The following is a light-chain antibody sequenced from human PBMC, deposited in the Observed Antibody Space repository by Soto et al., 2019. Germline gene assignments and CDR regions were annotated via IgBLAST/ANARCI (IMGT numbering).Light chain of an antibody. J-gene: IGLJ2*01. Sequence: QSVLTQPASVSGSPGQSITISCTGTSSDVGSHNLVSWYQHHPGKAPKFIIYEGSKRPSGVSNRFSGSESGNTASLTISGREGEDEADYYCCSVAGSGTYVVFGGGSKLTVL. CDR1: SSDVGSHNL. CDR2: EGS. V-gene: IGLV2-23*01. CDR3: CSVAGSGTYVV.